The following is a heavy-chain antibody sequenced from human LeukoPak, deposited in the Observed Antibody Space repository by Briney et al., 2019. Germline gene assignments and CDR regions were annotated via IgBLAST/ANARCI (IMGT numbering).Heavy chain of an antibody. J-gene: IGHJ5*02. CDR1: GFTFSSYA. V-gene: IGHV3-23*01. Sequence: QTGGSLRLSCAASGFTFSSYAMSWVRQAPGKGLGWVSAISGSGGSTYYADSVKGRFTISRDNSKNTLYLQMNSLRAEDTAVYYCAKGRLGYCSSTSCLSSPWGQGTLVTVSS. D-gene: IGHD2-2*01. CDR3: AKGRLGYCSSTSCLSSP. CDR2: ISGSGGST.